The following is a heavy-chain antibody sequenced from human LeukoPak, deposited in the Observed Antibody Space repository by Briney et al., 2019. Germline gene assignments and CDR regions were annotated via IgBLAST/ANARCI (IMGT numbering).Heavy chain of an antibody. J-gene: IGHJ4*02. V-gene: IGHV3-11*05. Sequence: GGSLRLSCAASGFTFSDYYMSWIRQAPGKGLEWVSYISGSSSYTNYADSVKGRFTISRDNAKNSLYLQMDSLRAEGTAVYYCTRGGGYNSNDYWGQGALVTVSS. CDR1: GFTFSDYY. CDR2: ISGSSSYT. CDR3: TRGGGYNSNDY. D-gene: IGHD5-24*01.